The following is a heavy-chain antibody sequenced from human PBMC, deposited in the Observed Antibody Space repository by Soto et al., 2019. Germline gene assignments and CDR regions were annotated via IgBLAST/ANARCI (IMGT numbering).Heavy chain of an antibody. J-gene: IGHJ4*02. CDR1: GFTFSSYS. CDR3: ARDVPYYYDSSGYFDY. Sequence: PGGSLRLSCAASGFTFSSYSMNWVRQAPGKGLEWVSYISSSSSYTNYADSVKGRFTISRDNAKNSLYLQMNSLRAEDTAVYYCARDVPYYYDSSGYFDYWGQGTLVTVSS. CDR2: ISSSSSYT. V-gene: IGHV3-21*05. D-gene: IGHD3-22*01.